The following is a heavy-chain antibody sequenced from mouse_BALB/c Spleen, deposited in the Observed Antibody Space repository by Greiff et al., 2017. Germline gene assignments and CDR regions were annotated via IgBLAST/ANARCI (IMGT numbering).Heavy chain of an antibody. CDR2: ISSGSSTI. J-gene: IGHJ4*01. CDR1: GFTFSSFG. CDR3: ASLLMDY. V-gene: IGHV5-17*02. Sequence: EVQLQESGGGLVQPGGSRKLSCAASGFTFSSFGMHWVRQAPEKGLEWVAYISSGSSTIYYADTVKGRFTISRDNPKNTLFLQMTSLRSEDTAMYYCASLLMDYWGQGTSVTVSS.